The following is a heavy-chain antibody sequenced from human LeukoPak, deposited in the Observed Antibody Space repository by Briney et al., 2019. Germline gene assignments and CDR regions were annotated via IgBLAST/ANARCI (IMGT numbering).Heavy chain of an antibody. CDR2: T. CDR1: GFTVSSNC. CDR3: ARFSPAGTGFDY. Sequence: GGSLRLSCAASGFTVSSNCVSWVRQAPGKGLEWVTFYADSVTGRFTISRDNSKNTLYLQMDSLRAEDTAVYYCARFSPAGTGFDYWGQGTLVTVSS. V-gene: IGHV3-53*01. J-gene: IGHJ4*02. D-gene: IGHD6-13*01.